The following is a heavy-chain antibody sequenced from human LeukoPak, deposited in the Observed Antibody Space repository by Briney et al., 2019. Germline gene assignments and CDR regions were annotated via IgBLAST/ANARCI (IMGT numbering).Heavy chain of an antibody. D-gene: IGHD3-9*01. Sequence: SETLSLTCTVSGGSISSSSHYWGWIRQPPGKGLEWIANIYYSGSTYYNPSLKSRVTISVDTSKNQFSLKLSSVTAADTAVYYCADILTGYKDWGQGTLVTVSS. CDR2: IYYSGST. CDR3: ADILTGYKD. CDR1: GGSISSSSHY. V-gene: IGHV4-39*01. J-gene: IGHJ4*02.